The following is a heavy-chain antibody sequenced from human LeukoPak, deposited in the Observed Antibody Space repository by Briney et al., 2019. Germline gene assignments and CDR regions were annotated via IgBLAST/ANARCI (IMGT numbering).Heavy chain of an antibody. CDR3: ARDQLGAVLYFDY. CDR1: GFTFSSYG. D-gene: IGHD1-1*01. Sequence: PGESLRLSRAASGFTFSSYGMHWVRQAPGKGLEWVAFIRYDGSNKYYADSVKGRFTISRDNSKNTLYLLINSLRVEDTAVYYCARDQLGAVLYFDYWGQGALVTVSS. J-gene: IGHJ4*02. V-gene: IGHV3-30*02. CDR2: IRYDGSNK.